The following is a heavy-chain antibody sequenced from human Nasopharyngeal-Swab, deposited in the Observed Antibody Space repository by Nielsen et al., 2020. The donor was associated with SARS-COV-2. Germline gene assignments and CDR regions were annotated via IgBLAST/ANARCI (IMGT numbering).Heavy chain of an antibody. V-gene: IGHV3-21*01. CDR1: GFIFSSYS. CDR2: ISSGSTHI. Sequence: GGSLRLSCAASGFIFSSYSMTWVRQAPGKGLEWVSSISSGSTHIYYGDSVKGRFTISRDNTKNSLSLQLNSLRAEDTAVYYCARVAYSSGVDYWGQGTLVTVSS. CDR3: ARVAYSSGVDY. J-gene: IGHJ4*02. D-gene: IGHD3-22*01.